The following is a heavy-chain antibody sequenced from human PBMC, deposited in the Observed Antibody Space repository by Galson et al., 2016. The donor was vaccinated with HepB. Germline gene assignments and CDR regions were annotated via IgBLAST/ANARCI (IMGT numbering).Heavy chain of an antibody. Sequence: SLRLSCAVSGFTFSSHAMSWVRQAPGKGLEWVSSISISGDNRNYAASVKGRFTISRDNSRNTVYLQMKTLRADDTAVYYCANEIRPNDYWGQGTLVTVSS. D-gene: IGHD3-3*02. J-gene: IGHJ4*02. CDR1: GFTFSSHA. CDR3: ANEIRPNDY. V-gene: IGHV3-23*01. CDR2: ISISGDNR.